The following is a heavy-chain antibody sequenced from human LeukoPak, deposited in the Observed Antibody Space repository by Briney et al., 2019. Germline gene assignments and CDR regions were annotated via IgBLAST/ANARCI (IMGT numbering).Heavy chain of an antibody. J-gene: IGHJ4*02. CDR3: ARAEMATIYFDY. Sequence: SETLSLTCTVSGGSISSYYWSWIRQPPGKGLEWIGYIYYSGSTNYNPSLKSRVTISVDTSKNQFSLKLSSVTAADTAVYYCARAEMATIYFDYWGQGTLVTVSS. V-gene: IGHV4-59*01. D-gene: IGHD5-24*01. CDR1: GGSISSYY. CDR2: IYYSGST.